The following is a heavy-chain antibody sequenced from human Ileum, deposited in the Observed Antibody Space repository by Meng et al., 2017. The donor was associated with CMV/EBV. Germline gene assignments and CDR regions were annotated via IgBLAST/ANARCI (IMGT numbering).Heavy chain of an antibody. CDR3: ARGAEDFVGNHYLRYP. V-gene: IGHV3-74*01. CDR1: GLTFNNHW. CDR2: IKGDGSTI. J-gene: IGHJ5*02. D-gene: IGHD1-14*01. Sequence: GLTFNNHWMHWVRQAPGKGLVWVSRIKGDGSTITYADSVKGRFTISRDNAKNTLYLQMDSLKAEDTAVYHCARGAEDFVGNHYLRYPWGQGTLVTVSS.